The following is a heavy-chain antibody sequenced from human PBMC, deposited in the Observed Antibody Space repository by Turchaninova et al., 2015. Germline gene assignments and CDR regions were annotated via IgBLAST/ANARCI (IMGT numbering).Heavy chain of an antibody. CDR1: GFSLTTRPGG. Sequence: QIALKETGPTLVKTTQTLTLTCTFPGFSLTTRPGGVGWIRQPPGKALEWLGIIYWDDDKRYNPSLKSRLSIIKDSSKSLVVLMMTNMDPLDTGTYFCAHRRGGFNWDDGNFDYWGQGTLVTVSS. CDR3: AHRRGGFNWDDGNFDY. CDR2: IYWDDDK. V-gene: IGHV2-5*02. D-gene: IGHD1-20*01. J-gene: IGHJ4*02.